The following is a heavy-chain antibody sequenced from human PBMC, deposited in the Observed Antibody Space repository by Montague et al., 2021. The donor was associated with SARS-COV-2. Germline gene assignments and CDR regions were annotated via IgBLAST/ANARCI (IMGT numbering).Heavy chain of an antibody. V-gene: IGHV4-30-2*01. CDR3: ARKGSGRSDLAY. J-gene: IGHJ4*02. CDR1: SPWTVSGNS. D-gene: IGHD1-26*01. CDR2: FADTWRT. Sequence: TLSLTCAVPSPWTVSGNSGAERKSTRGNSRHGSGSFADTWRTKYKPSLKSRVSMSVDKSWNQFSLRLTSVTAADTAIYYCARKGSGRSDLAYWGQGTLVTVSS.